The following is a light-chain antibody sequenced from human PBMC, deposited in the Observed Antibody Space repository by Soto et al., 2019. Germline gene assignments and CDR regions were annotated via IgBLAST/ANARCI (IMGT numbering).Light chain of an antibody. CDR3: FSHRSGDSHV. CDR1: SSDIGAYNY. J-gene: IGLJ1*01. Sequence: QSVLTQPASVSGSPGQSITISCTGTSSDIGAYNYVSWYQQYPGKAPKLMIYGVTNRPSGVSNCFSGSKAGNTASLTISGLQAEDEADYYCFSHRSGDSHVFGTGTKSPS. CDR2: GVT. V-gene: IGLV2-14*01.